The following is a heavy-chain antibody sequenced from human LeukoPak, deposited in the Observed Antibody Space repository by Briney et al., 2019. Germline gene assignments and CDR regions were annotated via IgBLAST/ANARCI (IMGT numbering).Heavy chain of an antibody. Sequence: GGSLRLSCAASGITLSNAWMSWVRRAPGKGLEWIGRIKSKSDGGTTDYAAPVKGRFTISRDDSKNTLYLQMNSLKIEDTAVYYCTTETGKWLRFLARESRYYYYYYMDVWGKGTTVTISS. D-gene: IGHD5-12*01. V-gene: IGHV3-15*01. J-gene: IGHJ6*03. CDR1: GITLSNAW. CDR3: TTETGKWLRFLARESRYYYYYYMDV. CDR2: IKSKSDGGTT.